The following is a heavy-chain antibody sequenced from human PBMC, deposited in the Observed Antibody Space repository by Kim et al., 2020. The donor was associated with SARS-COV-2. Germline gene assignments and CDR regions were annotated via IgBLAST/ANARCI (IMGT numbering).Heavy chain of an antibody. CDR1: GGSFSGYY. J-gene: IGHJ4*02. Sequence: SETLSLTCAVYGGSFSGYYWSWIRQPPGKGLEWIGEINHSGSTNYNPSLKSRVTISVDTSKNQFSLKLSSGTAADTAVYYCARVVAGAVDYWGQGTLVTVSS. D-gene: IGHD6-13*01. V-gene: IGHV4-34*01. CDR3: ARVVAGAVDY. CDR2: INHSGST.